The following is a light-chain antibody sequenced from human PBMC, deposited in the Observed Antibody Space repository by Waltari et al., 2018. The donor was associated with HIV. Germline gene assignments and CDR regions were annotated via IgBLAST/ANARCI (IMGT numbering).Light chain of an antibody. V-gene: IGLV1-51*01. CDR2: DND. Sequence: QSVLTQPPSVSAAPGQRVTISCSGSSSNIGNNYVSWYQQLPGIGPTVPIYDNDDRPSGVPDRFSGSKSGTSASLDITGLQTGDEADYYCGTWDSSLSGVVFGGGTKLTVL. CDR1: SSNIGNNY. J-gene: IGLJ3*02. CDR3: GTWDSSLSGVV.